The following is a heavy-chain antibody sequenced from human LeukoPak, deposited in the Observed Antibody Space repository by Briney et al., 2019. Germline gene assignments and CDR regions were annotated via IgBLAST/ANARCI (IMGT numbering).Heavy chain of an antibody. CDR1: GGSMTNLY. V-gene: IGHV4-59*01. D-gene: IGHD2/OR15-2a*01. CDR3: AKGGSTTFYYGDG. J-gene: IGHJ6*02. Sequence: ETRSLTCSVSGGSMTNLYWTWIRQPPGKGLEWIGDIYESGSTRHNTSLESRVTISVDTSKNQFSLKLSSVTAADTAVYYCAKGGSTTFYYGDGWGQATSPTVSS. CDR2: IYESGST.